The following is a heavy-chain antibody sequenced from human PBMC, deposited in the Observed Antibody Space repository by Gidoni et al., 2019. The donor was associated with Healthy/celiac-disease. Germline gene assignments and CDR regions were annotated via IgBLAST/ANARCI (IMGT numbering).Heavy chain of an antibody. Sequence: QVQLVQSGAEVKKPGASVKVSCKASGYNFTSYYMHWVRQAPGQGLEWMGIINPSGGSTSYAQKFQGRVTMTRDTSTSTVYMELSSLRSEDTAVYYCARVQAVAGTPFPGLSAFDIWGQGTMVTVSS. D-gene: IGHD6-19*01. CDR3: ARVQAVAGTPFPGLSAFDI. CDR2: INPSGGST. V-gene: IGHV1-46*01. CDR1: GYNFTSYY. J-gene: IGHJ3*02.